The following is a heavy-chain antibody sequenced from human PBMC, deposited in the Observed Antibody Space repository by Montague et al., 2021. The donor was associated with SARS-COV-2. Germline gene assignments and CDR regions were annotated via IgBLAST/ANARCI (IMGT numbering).Heavy chain of an antibody. D-gene: IGHD2-8*02. J-gene: IGHJ4*02. CDR2: IYYSGST. CDR3: ASPGGYCTGGGCAYVY. Sequence: SETLSLTCSVSGGSISTYYWSWIRQPPGKGLEWIGYIYYSGSTNYNPSLKSRVPISIDTSKNQFSLELSSVTAADMAVYYCASPGGYCTGGGCAYVYWGQGTLVTVSS. CDR1: GGSISTYY. V-gene: IGHV4-59*01.